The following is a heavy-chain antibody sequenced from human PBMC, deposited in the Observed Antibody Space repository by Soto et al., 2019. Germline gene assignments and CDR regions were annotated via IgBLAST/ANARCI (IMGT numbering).Heavy chain of an antibody. Sequence: PGGSLRLSCAASGFTFSSSVMSWVRQAPGEGPEWVSTISASGGGTFYVDSVEGRFTISRDNSQNTLYLQMNSLRAEDTALYYCGKSECLGRWGRET. CDR2: ISASGGGT. V-gene: IGHV3-23*01. CDR3: GKSECLGR. D-gene: IGHD3-16*01. CDR1: GFTFSSSV. J-gene: IGHJ4*01.